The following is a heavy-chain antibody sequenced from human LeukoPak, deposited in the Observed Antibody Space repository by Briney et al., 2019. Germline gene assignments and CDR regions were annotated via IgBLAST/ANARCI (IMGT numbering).Heavy chain of an antibody. CDR2: ISGSGGTT. V-gene: IGHV3-23*01. CDR1: GFIFFAYG. D-gene: IGHD4-17*01. J-gene: IGHJ4*02. Sequence: GGSLRLSCAASGFIFFAYGMTWVRQAPREGLEWVSSISGSGGTTYYADSVRGRFTLSRDNSKNTLCVQKNSVRAEDTAVYYCAKNRYGDYASDYWGQGTLVTVSS. CDR3: AKNRYGDYASDY.